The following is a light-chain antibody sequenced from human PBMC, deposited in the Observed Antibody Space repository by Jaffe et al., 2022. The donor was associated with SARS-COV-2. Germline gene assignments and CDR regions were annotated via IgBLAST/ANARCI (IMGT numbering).Light chain of an antibody. Sequence: QSALTQPPSASGSLGQSVTISCTGTSSDVGGYNFVSWYQQYPGRAPKLLIYEVTQRPSGVSDRFSGSKSGYTASLTISGLRAEDEADYYCASYAGRNNLVVVGGGTKLTVL. CDR1: SSDVGGYNF. V-gene: IGLV2-8*01. CDR2: EVT. CDR3: ASYAGRNNLVV. J-gene: IGLJ2*01.